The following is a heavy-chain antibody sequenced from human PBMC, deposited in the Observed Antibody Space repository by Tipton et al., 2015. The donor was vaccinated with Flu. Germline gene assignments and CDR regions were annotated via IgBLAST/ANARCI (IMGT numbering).Heavy chain of an antibody. CDR1: GFTFSNYW. CDR2: IKQDGSVK. J-gene: IGHJ4*02. D-gene: IGHD2-21*01. CDR3: ARQIGGGDCF. V-gene: IGHV3-7*03. Sequence: QLVQSGGGLVQPGGSLRLSCAASGFTFSNYWMTWVRQAPGKGLEWVANIKQDGSVKYYVDSVKGRFTISRDNAKHSLYLQMNNLRAEDTALYYCARQIGGGDCFWGQGTLVTVSS.